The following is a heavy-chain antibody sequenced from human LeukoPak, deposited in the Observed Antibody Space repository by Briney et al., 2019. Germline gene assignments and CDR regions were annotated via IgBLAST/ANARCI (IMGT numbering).Heavy chain of an antibody. Sequence: ASVKVPCKASGYTFTSYAMHWVRQAPGQRLEWMGWINAGNGNTKYSQKFQGRVTITRDTSASTAYMELSSLRSEDTAVYYCARDQEGYDFWSGYSHVNWFDPWGQGTLVTVSS. V-gene: IGHV1-3*01. CDR3: ARDQEGYDFWSGYSHVNWFDP. D-gene: IGHD3-3*01. CDR2: INAGNGNT. CDR1: GYTFTSYA. J-gene: IGHJ5*02.